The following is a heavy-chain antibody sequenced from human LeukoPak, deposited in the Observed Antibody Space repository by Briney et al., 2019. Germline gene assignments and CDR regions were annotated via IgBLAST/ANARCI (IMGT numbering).Heavy chain of an antibody. CDR1: GFSISNYA. CDR3: TEDRNGDYIGAFDP. J-gene: IGHJ5*02. V-gene: IGHV3-23*01. D-gene: IGHD4-17*01. Sequence: GGSLTLSCAASGFSISNYALSWLRQAPARGPEWVSSLRGDGETFYADSVKGRFTISRDNAKNTLYLQRNSLRADATAIYCCTEDRNGDYIGAFDPWGQGTLVTVSS. CDR2: LRGDGET.